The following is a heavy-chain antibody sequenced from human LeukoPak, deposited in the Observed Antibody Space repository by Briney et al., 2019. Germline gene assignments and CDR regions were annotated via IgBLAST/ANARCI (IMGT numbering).Heavy chain of an antibody. CDR3: ARDVSGTYYVDY. Sequence: GGSLRLSCAASGFTFSSYEMNWVRQAPGKGLEWVAVIWYDGSNKYYADSVKGRFTISRDNSKNTLYLQMNSLRAEDTAVYYCARDVSGTYYVDYWGQGTLVTVSS. CDR2: IWYDGSNK. CDR1: GFTFSSYE. V-gene: IGHV3-33*08. J-gene: IGHJ4*02. D-gene: IGHD1-26*01.